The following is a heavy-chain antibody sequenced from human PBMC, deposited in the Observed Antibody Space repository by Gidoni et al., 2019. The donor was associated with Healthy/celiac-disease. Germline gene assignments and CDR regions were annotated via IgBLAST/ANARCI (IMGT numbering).Heavy chain of an antibody. CDR1: GGSISSSSYY. V-gene: IGHV4-39*01. Sequence: QLQLQESGPGLVKPSETLSLTCTVSGGSISSSSYYWGWIRQPPGKGLEWIGSIYYSGSTYYNPSLKSRVTISVDTSKNQFSLKLSSVTAADTAVYYCARHNYGDYGGIDPWGQGTLVTVSS. D-gene: IGHD4-17*01. CDR3: ARHNYGDYGGIDP. J-gene: IGHJ5*02. CDR2: IYYSGST.